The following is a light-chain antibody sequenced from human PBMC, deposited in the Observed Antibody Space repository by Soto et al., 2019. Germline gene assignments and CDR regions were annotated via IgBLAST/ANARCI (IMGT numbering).Light chain of an antibody. V-gene: IGKV3-15*01. Sequence: EIVMTQSPATLSASPGERATLSCRASQSVSSNLAWYQQKPGQAPRLLIYGASTRATDIPARFSGSGSGTEYTLIIISLQSEDFAVYYCQQYNNWPPWTFGQGTKVEIK. CDR1: QSVSSN. CDR2: GAS. CDR3: QQYNNWPPWT. J-gene: IGKJ1*01.